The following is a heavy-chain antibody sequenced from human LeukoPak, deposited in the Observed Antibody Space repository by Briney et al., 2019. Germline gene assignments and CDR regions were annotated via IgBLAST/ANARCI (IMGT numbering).Heavy chain of an antibody. CDR3: AREWYITGTTDGMDV. CDR2: ISAYNGNT. D-gene: IGHD1-14*01. V-gene: IGHV1-18*01. Sequence: ASVKVSCKASGYTFTSYGISWVRQAPGQGLERMGWISAYNGNTNYAQKLQGRVTMTTDTSTSTAYMELRSLRSDDTAVYYCAREWYITGTTDGMDVWGQGTTVTVSS. CDR1: GYTFTSYG. J-gene: IGHJ6*02.